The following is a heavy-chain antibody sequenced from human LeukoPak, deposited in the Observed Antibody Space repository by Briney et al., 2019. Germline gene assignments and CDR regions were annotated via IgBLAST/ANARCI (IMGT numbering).Heavy chain of an antibody. V-gene: IGHV3-21*01. D-gene: IGHD3-3*01. Sequence: PGGSLRISCAASGLTFSSYIMNWVREAPGKRLACVLSISSSSSYIYYADSVKGRFTISRDNAKNSLYLQMNSLRAEDTAVYYCAKSGYYLYYGMDVWGQGTTVTVSS. J-gene: IGHJ6*02. CDR1: GLTFSSYI. CDR2: ISSSSSYI. CDR3: AKSGYYLYYGMDV.